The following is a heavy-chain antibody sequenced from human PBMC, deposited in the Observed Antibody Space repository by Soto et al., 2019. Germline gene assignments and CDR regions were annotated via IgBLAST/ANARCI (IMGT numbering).Heavy chain of an antibody. V-gene: IGHV1-18*01. CDR3: ASGADGDY. CDR2: ISAYNGNT. Sequence: QVXLXXXXXXVKXPGXSVKVXXKASGYTXXSYGISWVRXAPGQGLEWMGWISAYNGNTNYAQKLQGRVTMTTDTSTSTAYMELRSLRSDDTAVYYCASGADGDYWGQGTLVTVSS. D-gene: IGHD3-10*01. J-gene: IGHJ4*02. CDR1: GYTXXSYG.